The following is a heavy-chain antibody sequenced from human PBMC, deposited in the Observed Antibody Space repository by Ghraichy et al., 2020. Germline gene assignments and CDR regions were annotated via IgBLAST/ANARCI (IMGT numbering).Heavy chain of an antibody. V-gene: IGHV1-46*03. CDR1: GYTFTSYY. D-gene: IGHD6-19*01. CDR3: ARSNSMWIAVAGTDY. J-gene: IGHJ4*02. CDR2: INPSGGST. Sequence: ASVKVSCKASGYTFTSYYMHWVRQAPGQGLEWMGIINPSGGSTSYAQKFQGRVTMTRDTSTSTVYMELSSLRSEDTAVYYCARSNSMWIAVAGTDYWGQGTLVTVSS.